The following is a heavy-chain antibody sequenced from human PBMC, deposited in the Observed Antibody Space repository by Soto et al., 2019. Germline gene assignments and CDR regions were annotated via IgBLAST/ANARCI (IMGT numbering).Heavy chain of an antibody. Sequence: VRLSFAASGFTFSSYGMHWVRQAPGKGLEWVAVISYDGSNKYYADSVKGRFTISRDNSKNTLYLQMNSLRAEDTAVYYCANAWIQLWPQIYWGQGTLVTVSS. CDR3: ANAWIQLWPQIY. J-gene: IGHJ4*02. CDR1: GFTFSSYG. CDR2: ISYDGSNK. D-gene: IGHD5-18*01. V-gene: IGHV3-30*18.